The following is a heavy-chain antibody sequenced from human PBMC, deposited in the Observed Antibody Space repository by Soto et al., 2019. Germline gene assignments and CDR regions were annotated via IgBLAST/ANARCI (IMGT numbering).Heavy chain of an antibody. CDR2: ISYDGSNK. CDR1: GFTFSSYG. Sequence: GESLKISCAASGFTFSSYGMHWVRQAPGKGLEWVAVISYDGSNKYYADSVKGRFTISRDNSKNTLYLQMNSLRAEDTAVYYCAKDACSSTSCYGLYYYYYYMDVWGKGTTVTVSS. CDR3: AKDACSSTSCYGLYYYYYYMDV. D-gene: IGHD2-2*01. J-gene: IGHJ6*03. V-gene: IGHV3-30*18.